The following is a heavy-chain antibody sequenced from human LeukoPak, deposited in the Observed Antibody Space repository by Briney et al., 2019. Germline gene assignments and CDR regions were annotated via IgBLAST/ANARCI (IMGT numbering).Heavy chain of an antibody. D-gene: IGHD3-3*01. V-gene: IGHV4-34*01. J-gene: IGHJ5*02. CDR3: ARDGYYDFWSGYYRKYNWFDP. CDR2: INHSGST. Sequence: PSETLSLTCAVYGGSFSGYYWSWIRQPPGKGLEWIGEINHSGSTNYNPSLKSRVTISVDTSKNQFPLKLSSVTAADTAVYYCARDGYYDFWSGYYRKYNWFDPWGQGTLVTVSS. CDR1: GGSFSGYY.